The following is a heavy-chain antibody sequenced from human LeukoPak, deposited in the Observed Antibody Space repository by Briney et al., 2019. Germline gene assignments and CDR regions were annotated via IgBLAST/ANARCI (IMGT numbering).Heavy chain of an antibody. CDR1: GFTFSSFC. V-gene: IGHV3-21*01. J-gene: IGHJ6*02. CDR3: ARHDYTNYYGMDV. CDR2: ISGSSSYI. D-gene: IGHD4-11*01. Sequence: NPGGSLRLSCAASGFTFSSFCMNWVRQAPGKGLEWVSFISGSSSYIYYADSVKGRFTISRDNAKNSLYLQMNSLRAEDTAVYYCARHDYTNYYGMDVWGQGTTVTVSS.